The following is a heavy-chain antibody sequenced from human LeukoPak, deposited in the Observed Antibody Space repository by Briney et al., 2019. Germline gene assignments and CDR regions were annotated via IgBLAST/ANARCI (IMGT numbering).Heavy chain of an antibody. CDR1: VGSISSYY. J-gene: IGHJ4*02. D-gene: IGHD2-15*01. Sequence: PSETLSLTCTVSVGSISSYYWSWIRQPPGKGLEWIGYIYYSGSTNYNPSLKSRVTISVDTSKNQFSLKLSSVTAADTAVYYCARVYCSGGSCYGYFDYWGQGTLVTVSS. CDR2: IYYSGST. V-gene: IGHV4-59*01. CDR3: ARVYCSGGSCYGYFDY.